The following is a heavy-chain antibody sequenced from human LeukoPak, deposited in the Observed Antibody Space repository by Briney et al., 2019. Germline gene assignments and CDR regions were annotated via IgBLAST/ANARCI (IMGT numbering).Heavy chain of an antibody. CDR2: ISYDGSNK. D-gene: IGHD3-22*01. CDR1: GFTFSSYA. Sequence: GGSLRLSCAASGFTFSSYAMYWVRQAPGKGLEWVAVISYDGSNKYYAASVKGRFTISRDNSKNTLYLQMNSLRAEDTAVYYCASGVLPDYYDSSGYHDYWGQGTLVTVSS. CDR3: ASGVLPDYYDSSGYHDY. V-gene: IGHV3-30*01. J-gene: IGHJ4*02.